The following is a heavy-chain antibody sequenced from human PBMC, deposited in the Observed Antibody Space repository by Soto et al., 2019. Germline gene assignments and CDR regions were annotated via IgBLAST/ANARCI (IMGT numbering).Heavy chain of an antibody. CDR3: ARDSGMRDDNNFYGMDV. J-gene: IGHJ6*02. V-gene: IGHV1-46*04. CDR2: IKPSGGST. Sequence: QVQLLQSGAEVKKSGASVKVSCKASGYTFTSHYIQWVRQAPGQGLEWLGMIKPSGGSTTYAQKLQGRVTMTRDTSTSTVYMELSSLTSEDTAVYYCARDSGMRDDNNFYGMDVWGQGTTVIVSS. CDR1: GYTFTSHY. D-gene: IGHD3-9*01.